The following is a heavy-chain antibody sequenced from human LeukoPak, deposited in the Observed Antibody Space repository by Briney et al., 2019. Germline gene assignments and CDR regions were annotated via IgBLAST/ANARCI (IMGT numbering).Heavy chain of an antibody. CDR2: INPNSGGT. CDR1: GYTFTGYH. V-gene: IGHV1-2*02. CDR3: AKESRGWYFDY. D-gene: IGHD6-19*01. Sequence: ASVKVSCKASGYTFTGYHVHWVRQAPGQGLEWMGWINPNSGGTNYAQKFQGRVTMTGDTSISTAYMELSRLRSDDTAVYYCAKESRGWYFDYWGQGTLVTVSS. J-gene: IGHJ4*02.